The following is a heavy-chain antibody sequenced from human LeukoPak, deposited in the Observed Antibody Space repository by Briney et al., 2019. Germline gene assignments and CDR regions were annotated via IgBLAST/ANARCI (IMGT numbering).Heavy chain of an antibody. CDR1: GFTFSSYS. D-gene: IGHD5-12*01. CDR3: ARGPSGYHNT. CDR2: ISSSSSFI. J-gene: IGHJ4*02. Sequence: GGSLRLSCAASGFTFSSYSMNWVRQAPWKGLEFVSSISSSSSFIYYADSVKGRFTISRDNAKKSLSLQMNSLRADDTAVYYCARGPSGYHNTGGQGTLVTVSS. V-gene: IGHV3-21*01.